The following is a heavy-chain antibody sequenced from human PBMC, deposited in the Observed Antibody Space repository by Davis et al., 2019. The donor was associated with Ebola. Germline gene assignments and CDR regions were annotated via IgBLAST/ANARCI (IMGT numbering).Heavy chain of an antibody. Sequence: GESLKISCAASGFTFSSYAMSWVRQAPGKGLEWVSAIRDSDGRTYYAHSVKGRFTISRDNSKNTLYLQMNSLRAEDTAVYYCAKGTYSSSWGQGTLVTVSS. CDR2: IRDSDGRT. J-gene: IGHJ4*02. CDR3: AKGTYSSS. V-gene: IGHV3-23*01. D-gene: IGHD6-13*01. CDR1: GFTFSSYA.